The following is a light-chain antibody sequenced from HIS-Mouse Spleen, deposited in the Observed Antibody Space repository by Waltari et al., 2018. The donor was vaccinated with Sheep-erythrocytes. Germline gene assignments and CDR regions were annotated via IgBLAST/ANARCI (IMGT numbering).Light chain of an antibody. CDR3: SSYAGSNNWV. CDR1: SSDVGGYNY. J-gene: IGLJ3*02. CDR2: EGS. Sequence: QSALTQPRSVSGSPGQSVTISCTGTSSDVGGYNYVSWYQQHPGKAPQLMIYEGSKRPAGVPDRVSGSKSGNTASLTVSGRQAEDEADYYCSSYAGSNNWVFGGGTKLTVL. V-gene: IGLV2-8*01.